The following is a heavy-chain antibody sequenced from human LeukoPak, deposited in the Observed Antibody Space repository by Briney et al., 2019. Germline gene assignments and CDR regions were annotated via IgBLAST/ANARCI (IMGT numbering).Heavy chain of an antibody. CDR1: GITFNNYA. D-gene: IGHD6-19*01. CDR2: ISGSGGMT. J-gene: IGHJ6*03. Sequence: AGGSLRLSCAVSGITFNNYAMNWIRQAPGKGLEWVSDISGSGGMTYYADSVKGRFTISRDNAKNTLYLQMNSLRAEDTAVYYCARAAQWLVRGHYYYYYMDVWGKGTTVTDSS. V-gene: IGHV3-23*01. CDR3: ARAAQWLVRGHYYYYYMDV.